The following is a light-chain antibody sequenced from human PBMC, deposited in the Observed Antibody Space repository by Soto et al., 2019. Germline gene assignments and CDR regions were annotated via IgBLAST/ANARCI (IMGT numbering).Light chain of an antibody. CDR3: QQANSFPFT. CDR1: QIIGSW. V-gene: IGKV1-12*02. CDR2: AAS. J-gene: IGKJ3*01. Sequence: DIQMTQSPSSVSASIGDRVTITCRASQIIGSWLAWYQQKPGRAPTLLIYAASSLQSGVPSRFSGSGSGTDFTLIITSLQAEDSATYYCQQANSFPFTFGPGTRVDIK.